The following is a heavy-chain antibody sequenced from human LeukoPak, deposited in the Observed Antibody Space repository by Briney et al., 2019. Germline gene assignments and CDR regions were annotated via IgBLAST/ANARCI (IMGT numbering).Heavy chain of an antibody. CDR3: ARCGVVTIFGVVQSYMDV. D-gene: IGHD3-3*01. CDR1: GYTFTSYG. CDR2: ISAYNGNT. Sequence: ASVKVSCKASGYTFTSYGISWVRQAPGQGLEWMGWISAYNGNTNYAQKLQGRVTMTTDTSTSTAYMELRSLGSDDTAVYYCARCGVVTIFGVVQSYMDVWGKGTTVTVSS. J-gene: IGHJ6*03. V-gene: IGHV1-18*01.